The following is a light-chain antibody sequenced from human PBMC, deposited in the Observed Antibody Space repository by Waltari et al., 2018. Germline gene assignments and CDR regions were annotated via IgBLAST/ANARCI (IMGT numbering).Light chain of an antibody. Sequence: EIVMTQSPATLSVSPGERATLSCRASQSVSSNLAWYQQKPGQAPRLLIYGASTRATGIPARFSGSGSGTECTLTISSLQSEDFAVYYCQQYNNWHPGDTFGQGTKLEIK. CDR2: GAS. J-gene: IGKJ2*01. CDR1: QSVSSN. V-gene: IGKV3-15*01. CDR3: QQYNNWHPGDT.